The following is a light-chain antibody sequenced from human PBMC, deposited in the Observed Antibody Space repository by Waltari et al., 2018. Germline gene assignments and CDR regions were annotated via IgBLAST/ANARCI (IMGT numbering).Light chain of an antibody. CDR1: SSTIGAGYY. CDR3: QSYDSSLSGSV. Sequence: QSVLPQPPSVSGAPGPSVTISCTGSSSTIGAGYYVTWYQQLPGTAPKLLIYGNNNRPSGVPDRFSGSKSGTSASLAITGLQAEDEADYYCQSYDSSLSGSVFGGGTILTVL. CDR2: GNN. V-gene: IGLV1-40*01. J-gene: IGLJ2*01.